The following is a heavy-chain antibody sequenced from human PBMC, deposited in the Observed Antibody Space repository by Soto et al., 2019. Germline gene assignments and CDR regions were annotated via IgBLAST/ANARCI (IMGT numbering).Heavy chain of an antibody. Sequence: ASVKVSCKASGYTFTSYAMHWVRQAPGQRLEWMGWINAGNGNTKYSQKFQGRVTITRDTSASTAYMELSSLRPEDTAVYYCAKLDTYYYYGMDFWGQGTTVTVSS. J-gene: IGHJ6*02. CDR1: GYTFTSYA. D-gene: IGHD3-3*01. V-gene: IGHV1-3*01. CDR2: INAGNGNT. CDR3: AKLDTYYYYGMDF.